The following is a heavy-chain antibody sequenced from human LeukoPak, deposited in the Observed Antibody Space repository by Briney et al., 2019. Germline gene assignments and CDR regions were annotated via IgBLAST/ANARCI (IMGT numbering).Heavy chain of an antibody. CDR2: ISNDGSNK. D-gene: IGHD5-12*01. CDR3: AKVDIVATIDAGRLVDY. CDR1: GFTFSSYG. V-gene: IGHV3-30*18. Sequence: GGSLSLSCAASGFTFSSYGMQGFRQAADKGLAWVAAISNDGSNKYYADSVKGRFTISRDNSKNTLYLQMNSLRAEDTAVYYCAKVDIVATIDAGRLVDYWGQGTLVTVSS. J-gene: IGHJ4*02.